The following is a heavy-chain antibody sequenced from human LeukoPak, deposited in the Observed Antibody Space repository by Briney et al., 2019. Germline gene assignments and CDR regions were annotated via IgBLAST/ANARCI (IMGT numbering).Heavy chain of an antibody. V-gene: IGHV3-74*01. CDR2: INNDGTDT. J-gene: IGHJ3*01. CDR3: SRGGFSQCFDV. Sequence: GGSLRLSCAASGFTFRSFWMHWVRQAPGKGLVWVGRINNDGTDTIYADSVKGRFTVSRDNAKNTLYLQMNSLRVEDTAVYFCSRGGFSQCFDVWGQGTVVTVSS. CDR1: GFTFRSFW.